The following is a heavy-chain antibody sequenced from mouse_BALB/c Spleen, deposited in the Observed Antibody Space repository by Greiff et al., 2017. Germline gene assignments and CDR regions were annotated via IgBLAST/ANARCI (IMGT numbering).Heavy chain of an antibody. J-gene: IGHJ3*01. CDR3: ARSETAKWFAY. CDR2: ISYSGST. V-gene: IGHV3-2*02. D-gene: IGHD1-2*01. CDR1: GYSITSDYA. Sequence: VQLKESGPGLVKPSQSLSLTCTVTGYSITSDYAWNWIRQFPGNKLEWMGYISYSGSTSYNPSLKSRISITRDTSKNQFFLQLNSVTTEDTATYYCARSETAKWFAYWGQGTLVTVSA.